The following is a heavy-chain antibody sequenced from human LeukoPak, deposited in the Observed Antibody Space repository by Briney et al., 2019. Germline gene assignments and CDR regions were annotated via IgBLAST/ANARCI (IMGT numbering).Heavy chain of an antibody. CDR3: ARDRCPHFYSDCSLAFDI. V-gene: IGHV3-74*01. D-gene: IGHD4-11*01. J-gene: IGHJ3*02. CDR1: GFTFTSYW. Sequence: GGSLRLSCAASGFTFTSYWMHWVRQAPGKGLVWVSRINRDGSSTSYADSVKGRFTISRDNSKNTLFLQMNSLRGEDTAVYYCARDRCPHFYSDCSLAFDIWGQGTMVTVSS. CDR2: INRDGSST.